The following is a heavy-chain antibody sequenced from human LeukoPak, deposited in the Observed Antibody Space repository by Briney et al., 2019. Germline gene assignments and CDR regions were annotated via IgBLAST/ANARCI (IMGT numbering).Heavy chain of an antibody. D-gene: IGHD3-9*01. J-gene: IGHJ5*02. V-gene: IGHV4-38-2*02. Sequence: SETLSLTCTVSGYSISSGYYWGWIRQPPGKGLEWIGSIYHSGSTYYNPSLKSRVTISVDTSKNQFSLKLSSVTAADTAVYYCARHMYYDILTGYYINWFDPWGQGTLVTVSS. CDR1: GYSISSGYY. CDR3: ARHMYYDILTGYYINWFDP. CDR2: IYHSGST.